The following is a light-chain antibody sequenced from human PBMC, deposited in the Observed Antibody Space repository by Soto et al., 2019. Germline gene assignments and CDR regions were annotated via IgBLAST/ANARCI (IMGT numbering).Light chain of an antibody. CDR1: SSDVGGYNY. CDR2: EVN. J-gene: IGLJ1*01. Sequence: QSVLTQPPSASGSPGQSVAISCTGTSSDVGGYNYVSWYQQHPGKAPKLMIYEVNKRPSGVPDRFSGSKSGNTASLTVSGLQAEDEADYYCCSYAGSSKVFGPGTKVTV. V-gene: IGLV2-8*01. CDR3: CSYAGSSKV.